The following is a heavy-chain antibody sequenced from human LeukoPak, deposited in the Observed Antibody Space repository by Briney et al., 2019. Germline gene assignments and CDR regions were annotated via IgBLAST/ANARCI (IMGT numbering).Heavy chain of an antibody. J-gene: IGHJ6*02. CDR3: ATWAFYHNLDV. D-gene: IGHD2/OR15-2a*01. CDR2: IKADGSGT. CDR1: GFNIGPYA. V-gene: IGHV3-43*02. Sequence: GGSLRLSCAASGFNIGPYAMYWVRQGPGGGLEWVSVIKADGSGTFYSDSVRGRFTTSRDNSKNSLYLQMSSLTSDDTALYYCATWAFYHNLDVWGQGTTVAVSS.